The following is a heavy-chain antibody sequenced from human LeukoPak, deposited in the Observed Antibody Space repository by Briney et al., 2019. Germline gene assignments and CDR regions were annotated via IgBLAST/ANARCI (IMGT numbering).Heavy chain of an antibody. CDR3: DGGTGWVSNLG. Sequence: PGGSLRLSCAAYGFSFSNYWMHWVRQPPGKGLEWVANIKQDGSEKYYVDSVKGRFTISRDNAKNSLYLQMNSLRAEDTGVYYCDGGTGWVSNLGGGQGTLVIVSS. CDR1: GFSFSNYW. CDR2: IKQDGSEK. J-gene: IGHJ4*02. V-gene: IGHV3-7*03. D-gene: IGHD6-19*01.